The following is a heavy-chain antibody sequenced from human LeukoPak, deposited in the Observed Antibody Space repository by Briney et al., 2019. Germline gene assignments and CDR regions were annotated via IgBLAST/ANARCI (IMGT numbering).Heavy chain of an antibody. CDR2: INSDGSST. CDR1: GFTFSSYW. CDR3: ARVPPDYYYYYGMDV. J-gene: IGHJ6*02. Sequence: PGGFLRLSCAASGFTFSSYWMHWVRQAPGKGLVWVSRINSDGSSTSYADSVKGRFTISRDNAKNTLYLQMNSLRAEDTAVYYCARVPPDYYYYYGMDVWGQGTTVTVSS. V-gene: IGHV3-74*01.